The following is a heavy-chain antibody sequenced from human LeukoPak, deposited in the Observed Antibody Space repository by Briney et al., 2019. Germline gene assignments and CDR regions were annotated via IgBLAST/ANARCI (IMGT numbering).Heavy chain of an antibody. Sequence: GASVKVSCKASGYTFTSYHINWVRQATGQGLEWMGWMNPNSDNTDYAQKFQGRVTLTRDTSISTAYMELSGLRAEDTAVYYCARGEGGSYKRGDNWFDLWGQGTLVTVSS. D-gene: IGHD1-26*01. CDR2: MNPNSDNT. CDR1: GYTFTSYH. CDR3: ARGEGGSYKRGDNWFDL. J-gene: IGHJ5*02. V-gene: IGHV1-8*01.